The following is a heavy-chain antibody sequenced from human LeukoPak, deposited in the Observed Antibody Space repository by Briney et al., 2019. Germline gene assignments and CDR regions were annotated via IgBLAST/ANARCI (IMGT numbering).Heavy chain of an antibody. J-gene: IGHJ3*02. CDR3: TRVGVIVVVYDAFDI. Sequence: PGRSLRLSCTASGFTFGDYAMSWVRQAPGKGLEWVGFIRSKAYGGTTEYAASGKGRFTISRDDSKSIAYLQMNSLKTEDTAVYYCTRVGVIVVVYDAFDIWGQGTMVTVSS. CDR1: GFTFGDYA. CDR2: IRSKAYGGTT. V-gene: IGHV3-49*04. D-gene: IGHD3-22*01.